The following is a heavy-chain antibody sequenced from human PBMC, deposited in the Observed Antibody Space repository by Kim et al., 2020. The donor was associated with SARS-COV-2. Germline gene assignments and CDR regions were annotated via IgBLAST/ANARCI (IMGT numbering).Heavy chain of an antibody. CDR1: EFTFTTYG. CDR3: AKERPQFYFGY. CDR2: ISEDGSRK. Sequence: GGSMRLSCAASEFTFTTYGIHWVRQAPGKGLEWVTFISEDGSRKFYADSVKGRFTVSRDNSKNTVYLQMNSLRAEDSTMYYCAKERPQFYFGYWGQGTLVTVSS. V-gene: IGHV3-30*18. J-gene: IGHJ4*02.